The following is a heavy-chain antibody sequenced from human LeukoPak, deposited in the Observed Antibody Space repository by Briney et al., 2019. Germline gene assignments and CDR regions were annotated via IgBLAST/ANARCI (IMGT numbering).Heavy chain of an antibody. CDR2: IYSGGRT. Sequence: RGSLILSCAASGFTVSSNYMSWVRQAPGKGLEWVSVIYSGGRTEYADSVKGRFTISRDNSKNTLYLQMNSLRAEDTAVYYCARESGSYYGVTLDYWAREPWSPSPQ. CDR1: GFTVSSNY. D-gene: IGHD1-26*01. J-gene: IGHJ4*02. CDR3: ARESGSYYGVTLDY. V-gene: IGHV3-66*01.